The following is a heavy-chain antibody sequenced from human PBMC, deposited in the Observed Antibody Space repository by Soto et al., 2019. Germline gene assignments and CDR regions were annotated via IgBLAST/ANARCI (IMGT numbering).Heavy chain of an antibody. J-gene: IGHJ6*02. CDR2: IIPIFGTA. D-gene: IGHD2-2*01. Sequence: QVQLVQSGAEVKKPGSSVKVSCKASGGTFSSYAISWVRQAPGQGLEWMGGIIPIFGTANYAQKFQGRVTIHADESTSTSYMELSSLRSEDTAVYYCASNMWGVPAAVYGMDVWGQGTTVTVSS. CDR1: GGTFSSYA. CDR3: ASNMWGVPAAVYGMDV. V-gene: IGHV1-69*01.